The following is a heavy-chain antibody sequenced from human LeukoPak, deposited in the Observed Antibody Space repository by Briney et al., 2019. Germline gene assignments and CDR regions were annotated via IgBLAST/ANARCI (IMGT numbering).Heavy chain of an antibody. CDR2: VSVYNGNT. CDR1: GFPFTSYG. Sequence: ASVKVSCKASGFPFTSYGFSWVRQAPGQGLEWMGWVSVYNGNTNYVEDFQGRVTMTTDTSATTAYMELRGLRSDDTAVYYCARDSFLIGDRLPFDYWGQGTLVTVSS. V-gene: IGHV1-18*01. D-gene: IGHD3-3*01. J-gene: IGHJ4*02. CDR3: ARDSFLIGDRLPFDY.